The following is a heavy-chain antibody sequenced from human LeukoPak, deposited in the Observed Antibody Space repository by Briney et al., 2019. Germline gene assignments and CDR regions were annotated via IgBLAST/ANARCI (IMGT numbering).Heavy chain of an antibody. V-gene: IGHV4-39*01. D-gene: IGHD3-10*01. J-gene: IGHJ4*02. Sequence: PSETLSLTCTVSGGSISSSSYYWGWIRPPPGKGLEWIGSIYYSGSTYYNPSLKSRVTISVDTSKNQFSLKLSSVTAADTAVYYCASLWFGELSYYFDYWGQRTLVTVSS. CDR1: GGSISSSSYY. CDR3: ASLWFGELSYYFDY. CDR2: IYYSGST.